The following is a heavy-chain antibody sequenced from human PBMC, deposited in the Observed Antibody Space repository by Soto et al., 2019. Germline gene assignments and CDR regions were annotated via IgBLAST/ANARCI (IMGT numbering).Heavy chain of an antibody. CDR1: GYTLTELS. J-gene: IGHJ5*02. V-gene: IGHV1-24*01. CDR2: FDPEDGET. Sequence: ASVKVSCKVSGYTLTELSMHWVRQAPGKGLEWMGGFDPEDGETIYAQKFQGRVTMTEDTSTDTAYMELSSLRSDDTAVYYCARVGASTNDFLNWFDPWGQGTLVTVSS. CDR3: ARVGASTNDFLNWFDP. D-gene: IGHD3-3*01.